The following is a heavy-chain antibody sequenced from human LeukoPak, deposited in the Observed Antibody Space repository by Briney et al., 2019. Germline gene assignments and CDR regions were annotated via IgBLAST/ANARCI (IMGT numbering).Heavy chain of an antibody. V-gene: IGHV4-39*01. CDR3: ARQHSRDATHTFFVDY. J-gene: IGHJ4*02. CDR1: GDTITTNGYY. D-gene: IGHD3-3*01. CDR2: IYSSGST. Sequence: KPSETLSLTCTVSGDTITTNGYYWAWIRQSPGKGLEWIGTIYSSGSTYNNPSLKSRVTISVDPSNSQFSLKLYSVTAADTAVYYCARQHSRDATHTFFVDYWGQGILVTVSS.